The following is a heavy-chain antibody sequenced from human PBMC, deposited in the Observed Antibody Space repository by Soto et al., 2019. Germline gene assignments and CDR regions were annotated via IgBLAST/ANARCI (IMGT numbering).Heavy chain of an antibody. D-gene: IGHD6-13*01. CDR2: IYHSGST. Sequence: PSETLSLTCAVSGGSISSSNWWSWVRQPPGKGLEWIGEIYHSGSTNYNPSLKSRVTISVDKSKNQFSLKLSSVTAADTAVYYCTRQGYEHQLGYYYYGFDVWGQGTTVTVSS. J-gene: IGHJ6*02. CDR1: GGSISSSNW. CDR3: TRQGYEHQLGYYYYGFDV. V-gene: IGHV4-4*02.